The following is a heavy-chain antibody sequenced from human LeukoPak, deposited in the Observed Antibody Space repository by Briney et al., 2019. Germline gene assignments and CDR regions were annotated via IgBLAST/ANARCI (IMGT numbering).Heavy chain of an antibody. CDR1: GFTFSNAW. D-gene: IGHD6-19*01. CDR3: ARGSSGWFPGRGFYYFDY. CDR2: INHSGST. J-gene: IGHJ4*02. V-gene: IGHV4-34*01. Sequence: GSLRLSCAASGFTFSNAWMSWVRQAPGKGLEWIGEINHSGSTNYNPSLKSRVTISVDTSKNQFSLKLSSVTAADTAVYYCARGSSGWFPGRGFYYFDYWGQGTLVTVSS.